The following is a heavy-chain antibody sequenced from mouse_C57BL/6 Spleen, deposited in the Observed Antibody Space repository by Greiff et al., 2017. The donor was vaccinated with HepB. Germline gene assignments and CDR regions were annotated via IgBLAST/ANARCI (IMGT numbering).Heavy chain of an antibody. V-gene: IGHV1-42*01. CDR1: GYSFTGYY. J-gene: IGHJ1*03. CDR3: ARSWSNYWYFDV. D-gene: IGHD2-5*01. Sequence: EVQLQQSGPELVKPGASVKISCKASGYSFTGYYMNWVKQSPEKSLEWIGEINPSTGGTTYNQKFKAKATLTVDKSSSKAYMQLKSLTSEDSAVYYCARSWSNYWYFDVWGTGTTVTVSS. CDR2: INPSTGGT.